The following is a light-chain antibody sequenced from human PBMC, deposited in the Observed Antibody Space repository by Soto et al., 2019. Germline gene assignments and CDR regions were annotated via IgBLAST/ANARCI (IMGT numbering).Light chain of an antibody. CDR3: QQYNAWPT. CDR1: QSVSSD. Sequence: EIVMTQSPATLSVSPGERATLSCRASQSVSSDLAWYQQKPGQSPRLLIYGASTRATAIPARFSGSGSGTEFTLTISSLRSEDFAIYFCQQYNAWPTFGPGTKVDI. J-gene: IGKJ3*01. CDR2: GAS. V-gene: IGKV3-15*01.